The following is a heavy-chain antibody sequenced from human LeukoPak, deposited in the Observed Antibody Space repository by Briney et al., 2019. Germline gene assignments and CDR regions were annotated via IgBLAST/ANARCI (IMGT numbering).Heavy chain of an antibody. CDR2: ISPSGNSV. V-gene: IGHV3-21*01. Sequence: GGCLRHSCAASGFTFSSYTMNWVRQAPGKGLEWVSSISPSGNSVWYADSLKGRSTISRDNAKNSLFLQVNTLRAEDTAVYFCARDVLGESGAGGYWGQGTLVTVSS. D-gene: IGHD3-10*01. J-gene: IGHJ4*02. CDR3: ARDVLGESGAGGY. CDR1: GFTFSSYT.